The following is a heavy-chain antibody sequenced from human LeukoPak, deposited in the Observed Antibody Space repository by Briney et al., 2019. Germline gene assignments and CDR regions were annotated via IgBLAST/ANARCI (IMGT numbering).Heavy chain of an antibody. Sequence: GGSLRLSCAASGFTFSSYAMSWVRQAPGKGLEWVSAISGSGGSTYYADSVKGRFTISRDNSKNTLYLQMNSLRAEDTAVYYCAKDSYYYDSSGYKGYWGQGTLATVSS. CDR1: GFTFSSYA. CDR3: AKDSYYYDSSGYKGY. CDR2: ISGSGGST. D-gene: IGHD3-22*01. V-gene: IGHV3-23*01. J-gene: IGHJ4*02.